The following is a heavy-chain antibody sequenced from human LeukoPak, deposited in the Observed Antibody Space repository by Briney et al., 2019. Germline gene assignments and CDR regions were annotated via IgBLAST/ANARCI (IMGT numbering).Heavy chain of an antibody. V-gene: IGHV3-23*01. CDR3: AKDQYCTSTSCYVGY. CDR1: GFTFSGYV. CDR2: ISGSGGST. Sequence: PGGSLRLSCAASGFTFSGYVMTWVRQPPGKGLQWVADISGSGGSTYYADSVKGRFSISRDNSKNTLYLQMNSLRAEDTAVYYCAKDQYCTSTSCYVGYWGQGTLVTVSS. J-gene: IGHJ4*02. D-gene: IGHD2-2*01.